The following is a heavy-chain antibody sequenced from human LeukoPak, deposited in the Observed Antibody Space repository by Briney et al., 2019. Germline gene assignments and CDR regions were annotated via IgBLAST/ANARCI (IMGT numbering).Heavy chain of an antibody. J-gene: IGHJ4*02. V-gene: IGHV3-23*01. CDR1: GIAVSGNY. CDR3: AKDTSIGRYCTNGVCSPFDY. Sequence: GGSLRLSCAASGIAVSGNYMSWVRQTPGKGLEWVSAISDSGGSTYDADSVKGRFTISRDNSKNTLYLQMNSLRAEDTAVYYCAKDTSIGRYCTNGVCSPFDYWGQGTLVTVSS. D-gene: IGHD2-8*01. CDR2: ISDSGGST.